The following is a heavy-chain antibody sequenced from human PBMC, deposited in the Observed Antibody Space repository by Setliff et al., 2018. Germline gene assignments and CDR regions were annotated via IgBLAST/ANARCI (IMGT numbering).Heavy chain of an antibody. D-gene: IGHD2-2*01. Sequence: SETLSLTCTVSGVSITNSDYYWGWIRQPPGKGLEWIGSSHYSGNNYYSPSLESRVTISIDTSKNQFSLKLNSVTAADTTVYYCARAVPRGATPDYWYFDLWGRGTLVTVSS. J-gene: IGHJ2*01. CDR2: SHYSGNN. CDR3: ARAVPRGATPDYWYFDL. CDR1: GVSITNSDYY. V-gene: IGHV4-39*07.